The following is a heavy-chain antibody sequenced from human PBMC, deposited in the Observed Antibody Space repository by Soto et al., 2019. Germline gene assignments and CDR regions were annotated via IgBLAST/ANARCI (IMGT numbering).Heavy chain of an antibody. J-gene: IGHJ5*02. V-gene: IGHV1-69*02. CDR3: ARGGDIVVVVAATHNWFDP. CDR2: IIPILGIA. D-gene: IGHD2-15*01. CDR1: GGTFSSYT. Sequence: QVQLVQSGAEVQKPGSSVKVSCKASGGTFSSYTISWVRQAPGQGLEWMGRIIPILGIANYAQKFQGRVTSTAEKSTSTAYMELSSLRSEDTAVYYCARGGDIVVVVAATHNWFDPWGQGTLVTVSS.